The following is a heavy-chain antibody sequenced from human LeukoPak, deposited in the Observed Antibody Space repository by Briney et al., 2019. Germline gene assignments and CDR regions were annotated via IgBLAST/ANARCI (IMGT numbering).Heavy chain of an antibody. J-gene: IGHJ3*02. CDR3: ARSYSYAAFDI. CDR2: ISSSSSYI. CDR1: GFTFSSYS. Sequence: GGSLRLSCAASGFTFSSYSMNWVRQAPGKGLEWVSSISSSSSYIYYADSVKGRFTISRDNSKNTLFLQMNSLRAEDTAVYYCARSYSYAAFDIWGQGTMVTVSS. D-gene: IGHD5-18*01. V-gene: IGHV3-21*04.